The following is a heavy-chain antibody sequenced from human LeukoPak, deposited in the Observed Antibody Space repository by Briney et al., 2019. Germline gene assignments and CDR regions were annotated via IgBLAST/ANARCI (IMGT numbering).Heavy chain of an antibody. D-gene: IGHD4-17*01. V-gene: IGHV4-59*11. J-gene: IGHJ3*02. CDR1: GVSLSTHY. Sequence: SETLSLTCTVSGVSLSTHYWTWVRQPPGKGLEWIGYISYIGSTNYNPSLKSRVTISVDTSKNQFSLKLRSLPAADTAVYFCAGDLTAVTKGCDIWGQGTMVTVSS. CDR3: AGDLTAVTKGCDI. CDR2: ISYIGST.